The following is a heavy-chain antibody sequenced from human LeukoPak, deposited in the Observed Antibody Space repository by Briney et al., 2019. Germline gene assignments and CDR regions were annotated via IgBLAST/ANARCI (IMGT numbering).Heavy chain of an antibody. CDR3: ARAPKIRSTYYDFWSGIDY. J-gene: IGHJ4*02. V-gene: IGHV1-46*03. CDR2: INPSGGST. D-gene: IGHD3-3*01. CDR1: GYTFTSYY. Sequence: ASVKVSCKASGYTFTSYYMHWVRQAPGQGLEWMGIINPSGGSTSYAQKFQGRVTMTRDTSTSKVYMELSSLRSEDTAVYYCARAPKIRSTYYDFWSGIDYWGQGTLVTVSS.